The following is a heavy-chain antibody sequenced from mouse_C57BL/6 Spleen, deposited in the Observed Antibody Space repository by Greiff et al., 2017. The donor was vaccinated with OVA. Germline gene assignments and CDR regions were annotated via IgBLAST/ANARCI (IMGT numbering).Heavy chain of an antibody. D-gene: IGHD1-1*01. V-gene: IGHV1-9*01. Sequence: SGAELMKPGASVKLSCKATGYTFTGYWIEWVKQRPGHGLEWIGEILPGSGSTNYNEKFKGKATFTADTSSNTAYMQLSSLTTEDSAIYYCARRGRYYYGSSHWYFDVWGTGTTVTVSS. CDR2: ILPGSGST. CDR3: ARRGRYYYGSSHWYFDV. CDR1: GYTFTGYW. J-gene: IGHJ1*03.